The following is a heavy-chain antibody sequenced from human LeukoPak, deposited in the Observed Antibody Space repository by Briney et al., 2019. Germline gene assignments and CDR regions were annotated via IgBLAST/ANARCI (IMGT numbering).Heavy chain of an antibody. D-gene: IGHD3-16*02. J-gene: IGHJ5*02. CDR1: GFTFSDYY. V-gene: IGHV3-11*01. CDR2: ISSSGSTI. Sequence: GGSLRLSCAASGFTFSDYYMSWIRQAPGKGLEWVSYISSSGSTIYYADSVKGRFTIPRDNAKNSLYLQMNSLRAEDTALYYCAKGHRGVIVSSPLFDPWGQGTLVTVSS. CDR3: AKGHRGVIVSSPLFDP.